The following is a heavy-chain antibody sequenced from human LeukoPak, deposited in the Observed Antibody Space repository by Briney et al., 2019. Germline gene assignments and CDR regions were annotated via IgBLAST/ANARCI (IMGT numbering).Heavy chain of an antibody. D-gene: IGHD2-15*01. J-gene: IGHJ1*01. CDR3: AVVNTMSGGSFQH. V-gene: IGHV4-39*01. CDR1: GGSISSSSYY. CDR2: IYYSGST. Sequence: SETLSLTCTVSGGSISSSSYYWGWIRQPPGKGLEWIGNIYYSGSTYYNPSLKSRVTISVDTSKNQFSLNLSSVTAADTAVYYCAVVNTMSGGSFQHWGQDTLVTVSS.